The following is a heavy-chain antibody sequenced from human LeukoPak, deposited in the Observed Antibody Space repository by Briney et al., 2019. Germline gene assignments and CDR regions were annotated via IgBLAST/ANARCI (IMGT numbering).Heavy chain of an antibody. CDR1: GGSISSYY. V-gene: IGHV4-59*08. CDR3: ARHRYDYDSSGYFDY. D-gene: IGHD3-22*01. Sequence: SETLSLTCTVSGGSISSYYWSWIRRPPGKGLEWIGYIYYSGSTRYNPSLRSRVIISVDTSKNQFSLKLNSVTAADTAVYYCARHRYDYDSSGYFDYWGQGTQVTVSS. CDR2: IYYSGST. J-gene: IGHJ4*02.